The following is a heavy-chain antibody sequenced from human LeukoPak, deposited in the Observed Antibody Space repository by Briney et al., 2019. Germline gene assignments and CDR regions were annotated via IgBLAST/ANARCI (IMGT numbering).Heavy chain of an antibody. CDR3: ANSASIAVAGTPDDY. CDR1: GFTLSSYA. V-gene: IGHV3-23*01. D-gene: IGHD6-19*01. Sequence: PGGSLRLSCAASGFTLSSYAMSWVRQAPGKGLEWVSAISGSGGSTYYADSVKGRLTISRDNSKNTLYLQMNSLRAEDTAVYYCANSASIAVAGTPDDYWGQGTLVTVSS. J-gene: IGHJ4*02. CDR2: ISGSGGST.